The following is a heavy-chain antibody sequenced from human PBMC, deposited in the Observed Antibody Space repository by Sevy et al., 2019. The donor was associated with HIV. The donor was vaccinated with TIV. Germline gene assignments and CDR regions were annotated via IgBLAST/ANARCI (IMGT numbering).Heavy chain of an antibody. D-gene: IGHD1-7*01. Sequence: ASVKVSCKTSGYTFSSHDINWVRQAPGQGLEWMGWINPNNGNTGYVQKFQDRVTMTRDSSIATAYMELRGLTSDDTAVYYCARDPSGNYLTPHYRDYYGLDVWCQGTAVTVSS. CDR2: INPNNGNT. J-gene: IGHJ6*02. CDR1: GYTFSSHD. CDR3: ARDPSGNYLTPHYRDYYGLDV. V-gene: IGHV1-8*01.